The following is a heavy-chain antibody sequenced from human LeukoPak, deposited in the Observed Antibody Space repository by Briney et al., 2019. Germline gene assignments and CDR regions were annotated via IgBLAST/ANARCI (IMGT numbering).Heavy chain of an antibody. V-gene: IGHV4-34*01. CDR1: GGAFSGYS. J-gene: IGHJ4*02. CDR3: ARGRSYEYGDYDY. D-gene: IGHD4-17*01. CDR2: IDPNGTT. Sequence: PSETLSLTCAVYGGAFSGYSWSWIRQPPGKGLEWIGEIDPNGTTNYNPSLKSRVTLSEDTSKNRFSLNLNSVTAADTAIYYCARGRSYEYGDYDYWGQGMLVTVSS.